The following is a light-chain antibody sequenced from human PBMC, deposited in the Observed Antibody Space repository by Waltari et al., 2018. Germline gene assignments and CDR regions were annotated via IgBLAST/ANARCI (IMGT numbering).Light chain of an antibody. V-gene: IGKV3-15*01. CDR2: GAS. CDR1: QSVSTN. J-gene: IGKJ2*01. CDR3: QQYNNWPPYT. Sequence: EIVMTQSPGTLSVSPGERATLSCRTSQSVSTNLAWYQQKPGQAPRLLIYGASTRATGIPARFSGSGSGTEFTLTISSLQSEDFAVYYCQQYNNWPPYTLGQGTKLEIK.